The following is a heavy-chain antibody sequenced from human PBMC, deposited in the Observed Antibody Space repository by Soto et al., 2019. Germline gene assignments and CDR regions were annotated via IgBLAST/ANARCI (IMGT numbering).Heavy chain of an antibody. CDR3: PSGAPVGVFGYYGMDV. CDR2: IIPILVTA. CDR1: GGTVSSYA. J-gene: IGHJ6*02. V-gene: IGHV1-69*13. D-gene: IGHD1-26*01. Sequence: SVKVSCKAAGGTVSSYAISWVRQAPGQGLEWRGGIIPILVTANYGHQFQGRVTLTAAHSTRTAYMELSSLRPEDTAVYYSPSGAPVGVFGYYGMDVRGQGPTVTLSS.